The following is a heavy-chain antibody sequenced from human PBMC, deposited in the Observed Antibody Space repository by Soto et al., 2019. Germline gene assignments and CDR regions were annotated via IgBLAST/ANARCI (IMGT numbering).Heavy chain of an antibody. V-gene: IGHV1-69*13. CDR2: IIPIFGTA. J-gene: IGHJ4*02. Sequence: SVKVSCKAPGGTFSSYAISWVRQAPGQGLEWMGGIIPIFGTANYAQKFQGRVTITADESTSTAYMELSSLRSEDTAVYYCASAPGGGAYGSHFDYWGQGTLVTVSS. CDR1: GGTFSSYA. D-gene: IGHD3-16*01. CDR3: ASAPGGGAYGSHFDY.